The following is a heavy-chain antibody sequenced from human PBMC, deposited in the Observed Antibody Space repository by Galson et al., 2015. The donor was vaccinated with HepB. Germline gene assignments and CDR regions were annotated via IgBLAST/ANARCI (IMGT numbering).Heavy chain of an antibody. V-gene: IGHV5-51*01. CDR3: ARSRSVRSITMIVADPPDAFDI. CDR2: IYPGDSDT. CDR1: GYSFTSYW. D-gene: IGHD3-22*01. J-gene: IGHJ3*02. Sequence: QSGAEVKKPGESLRISCKGSGYSFTSYWIGWVRQMPGKGLEWMGIIYPGDSDTRYSPSFQGQVTISADKSISTAYLQWSSLKASDTAMYYCARSRSVRSITMIVADPPDAFDIWGQGTMVTVSS.